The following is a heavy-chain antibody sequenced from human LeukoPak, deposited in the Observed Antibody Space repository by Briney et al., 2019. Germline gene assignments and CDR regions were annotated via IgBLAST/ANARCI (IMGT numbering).Heavy chain of an antibody. CDR2: ISGSGGST. CDR3: AKGLLQLWSLKYYFDY. Sequence: GGSLRLSCAASGFTFSSYAMSWVRQAPGKGLEWVSAISGSGGSTYYADSVKGRFTISRDNSKNTLYLQMNSLRAEDTAVYYCAKGLLQLWSLKYYFDYWGQGTLVTVSS. V-gene: IGHV3-23*01. J-gene: IGHJ4*02. D-gene: IGHD5-18*01. CDR1: GFTFSSYA.